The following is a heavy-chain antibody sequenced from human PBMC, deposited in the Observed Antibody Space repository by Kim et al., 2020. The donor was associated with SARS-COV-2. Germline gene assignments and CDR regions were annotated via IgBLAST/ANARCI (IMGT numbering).Heavy chain of an antibody. J-gene: IGHJ6*02. CDR3: AKNSGSGNPYYYHMDV. Sequence: SEKGRFTISGDNSKNTLYLKMNTLRVDDTAIYYCAKNSGSGNPYYYHMDVWGQGTTVTVSS. V-gene: IGHV3-23*01. D-gene: IGHD3-10*01.